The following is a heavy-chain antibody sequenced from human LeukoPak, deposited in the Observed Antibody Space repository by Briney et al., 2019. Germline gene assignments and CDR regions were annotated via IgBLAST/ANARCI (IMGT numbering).Heavy chain of an antibody. V-gene: IGHV4-59*01. D-gene: IGHD2-2*01. CDR3: ARVYQSAEYYFDY. Sequence: KPSETLSLTCTVSGGSTDSYYWSWIRQPPGKGLEWIGYIYYTGSTEYHPSLKSRVTISLDTSKNQFSLKLTSVTAADTAVYYCARVYQSAEYYFDYWGQGNLVSVSS. CDR1: GGSTDSYY. CDR2: IYYTGST. J-gene: IGHJ4*02.